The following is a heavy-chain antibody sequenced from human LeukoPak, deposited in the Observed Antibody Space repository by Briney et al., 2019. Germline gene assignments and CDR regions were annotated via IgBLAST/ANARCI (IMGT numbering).Heavy chain of an antibody. Sequence: SETLSLTCTVSGGSISSYYWSWIRQPPGKGLEWIGYIYYSGSTNYNPSLKSRVTISVDTSKNQFSLKLSSVTAADTAVYYCARESCSGGSCSDNWFDPWGQGTPVTVSS. D-gene: IGHD2-15*01. CDR2: IYYSGST. V-gene: IGHV4-59*01. CDR1: GGSISSYY. CDR3: ARESCSGGSCSDNWFDP. J-gene: IGHJ5*02.